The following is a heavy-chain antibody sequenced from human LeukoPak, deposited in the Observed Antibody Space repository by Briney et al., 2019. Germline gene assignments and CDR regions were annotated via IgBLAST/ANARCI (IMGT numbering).Heavy chain of an antibody. CDR1: GGSISSGTYY. Sequence: SETLSLTCTVSGGSISSGTYYWGWIRQPPGKGLEWIGEINHSGSTNYNPSLKSRVTISVDTSKNQFSLKLSSVTAADTAVYYCARLQTAMVTFYYYYMDVWGKGTTVTVSS. J-gene: IGHJ6*03. CDR2: INHSGST. V-gene: IGHV4-39*07. D-gene: IGHD5-18*01. CDR3: ARLQTAMVTFYYYYMDV.